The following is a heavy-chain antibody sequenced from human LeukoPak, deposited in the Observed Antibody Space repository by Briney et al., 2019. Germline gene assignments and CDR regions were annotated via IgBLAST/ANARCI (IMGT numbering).Heavy chain of an antibody. CDR1: GYTFTSYG. D-gene: IGHD6-13*01. J-gene: IGHJ4*02. V-gene: IGHV1-18*01. CDR2: INAYNGNT. Sequence: ASVNVSCKASGYTFTSYGISWVRQAPGQGLEWMGWINAYNGNTNYAQKLQGRVTMTTDTSTSTAYMELRSLRSDDTVVYYCAREWEYSSSWVDYWGQGTLVAVSS. CDR3: AREWEYSSSWVDY.